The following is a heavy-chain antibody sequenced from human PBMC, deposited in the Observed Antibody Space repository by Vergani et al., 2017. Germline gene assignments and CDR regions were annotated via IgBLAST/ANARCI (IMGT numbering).Heavy chain of an antibody. CDR2: IYRTGRT. CDR1: GFSIDNGYY. V-gene: IGHV4-38-2*01. J-gene: IGHJ4*02. D-gene: IGHD3-9*01. CDR3: AKRSGIVYDIFSGTQYFFDF. Sequence: QVQLQESGPGLVKPSETLSLTCAVSGFSIDNGYYWDWIRQPPGKGLEWIGSIYRTGRTQSNPSLKSRVTISVDTSNNHFSLRLNSLTAADTAVYYCAKRSGIVYDIFSGTQYFFDFWGQGTLVTVSS.